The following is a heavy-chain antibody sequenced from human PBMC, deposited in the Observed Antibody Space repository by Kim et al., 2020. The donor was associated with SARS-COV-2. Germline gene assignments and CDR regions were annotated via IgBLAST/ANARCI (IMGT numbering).Heavy chain of an antibody. V-gene: IGHV4-31*03. D-gene: IGHD3-16*01. CDR2: IYYSGST. Sequence: SETLSLTCTVSGGSISSGGYYWSWIRQHPGKGLEWIGYIYYSGSTYYNPSLKSRVTISVDTSKNQFSLKLSSVTAADTAVYYCARDTYDYVDYWGQGTLVTVSS. CDR1: GGSISSGGYY. CDR3: ARDTYDYVDY. J-gene: IGHJ4*02.